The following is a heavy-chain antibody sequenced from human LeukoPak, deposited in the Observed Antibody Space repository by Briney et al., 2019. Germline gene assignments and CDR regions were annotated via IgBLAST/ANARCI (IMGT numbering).Heavy chain of an antibody. Sequence: PGGSLRLSCAASGFTFSSYAMHWVRQAPGKGLEWVSFISGSTGSTNHADSVKGRFTISRDNSKNTLYLQMNSLRLEDTAVYYCAKHLIRGATSWFDPWGQGTLVTVSS. V-gene: IGHV3-23*01. J-gene: IGHJ5*02. D-gene: IGHD3-10*01. CDR3: AKHLIRGATSWFDP. CDR2: ISGSTGST. CDR1: GFTFSSYA.